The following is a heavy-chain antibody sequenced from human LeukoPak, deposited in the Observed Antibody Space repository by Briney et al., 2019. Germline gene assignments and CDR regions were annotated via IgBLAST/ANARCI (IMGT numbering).Heavy chain of an antibody. Sequence: SQTLSLTCAASGATISSGDYYWNWIRQHPGKGLEWIGNIDKHGYSDNNPSLQSRVTISICTSKNEFSMKLTSVTVADTAVYFCAREGRLRGTDWCDSWGRGTLVTVCS. CDR3: AREGRLRGTDWCDS. J-gene: IGHJ5*01. CDR2: IDKHGYS. CDR1: GATISSGDYY. D-gene: IGHD4-17*01. V-gene: IGHV4-31*11.